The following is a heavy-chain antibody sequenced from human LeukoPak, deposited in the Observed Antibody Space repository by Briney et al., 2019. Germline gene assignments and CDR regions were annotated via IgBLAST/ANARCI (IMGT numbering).Heavy chain of an antibody. CDR3: ARERGVGAVAGGWFDP. V-gene: IGHV4-61*02. CDR2: IYTSGST. D-gene: IGHD6-19*01. J-gene: IGHJ5*02. Sequence: SQTLSPTCTVSGGSISSGSYYWSWIRQPAGKGLEWIGRIYTSGSTNYNPSLKSRVTISVDTSKNQFSLKLSSVTAADTAVYYCARERGVGAVAGGWFDPWGQGTLVTVSS. CDR1: GGSISSGSYY.